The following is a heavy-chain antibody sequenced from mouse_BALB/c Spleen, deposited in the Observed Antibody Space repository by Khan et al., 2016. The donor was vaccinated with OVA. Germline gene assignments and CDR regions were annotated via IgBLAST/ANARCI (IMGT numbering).Heavy chain of an antibody. CDR2: IHYSGRT. J-gene: IGHJ3*01. V-gene: IGHV3-1*02. Sequence: EVQLQESGPDLVKPSQSLSLTCTVTGYSITSGYNWHWIRPFPGNKLEWMGYIHYSGRTNYKPSLKSRISITRDTSKNQFFLQLNSVTTEDTATYYCAGGLPTYWGQGTLVTVSA. CDR3: AGGLPTY. CDR1: GYSITSGYN.